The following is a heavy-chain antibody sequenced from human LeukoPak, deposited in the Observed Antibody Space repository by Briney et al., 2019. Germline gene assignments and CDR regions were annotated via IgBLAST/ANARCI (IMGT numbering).Heavy chain of an antibody. V-gene: IGHV3-23*01. Sequence: GGLLRLSCAASGFTFSDYAMTWVRQAPGKGLEWVSFIHRSGATTYYADSVKGRFTISRDNVKNTIDLQMSSLRVEDTAVYYCAREVVATRFDNWGQGTLVTVSP. CDR3: AREVVATRFDN. CDR1: GFTFSDYA. D-gene: IGHD5-12*01. CDR2: IHRSGATT. J-gene: IGHJ4*02.